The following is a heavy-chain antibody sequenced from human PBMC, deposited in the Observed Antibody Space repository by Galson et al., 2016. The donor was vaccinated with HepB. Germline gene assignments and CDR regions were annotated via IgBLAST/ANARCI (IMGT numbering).Heavy chain of an antibody. CDR1: GYTFTSYG. CDR2: ISAYNGNT. D-gene: IGHD1-26*01. J-gene: IGHJ3*02. Sequence: CKASGYTFTSYGISWVRQAPGQGLEWMGWISAYNGNTKYAQKLQGRVTMTTDTSPSTAYMELRSLRYDDTAVYYCARDGGWEVLEFGAFDIWGQGTMVTVSS. V-gene: IGHV1-18*01. CDR3: ARDGGWEVLEFGAFDI.